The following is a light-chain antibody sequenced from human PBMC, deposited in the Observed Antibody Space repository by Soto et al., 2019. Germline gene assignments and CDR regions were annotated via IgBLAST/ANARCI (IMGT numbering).Light chain of an antibody. Sequence: ASQSVSSNLAWYQQKPGQAPRLLIYDASNRATGIPARFSGSGSGTDTTLVSGRRVPEDLVVYSMQLHGQLLGTIGEGTKVDIK. CDR3: QLHGQLLGT. CDR1: QSVSSN. V-gene: IGKV3-11*01. J-gene: IGKJ1*01. CDR2: DAS.